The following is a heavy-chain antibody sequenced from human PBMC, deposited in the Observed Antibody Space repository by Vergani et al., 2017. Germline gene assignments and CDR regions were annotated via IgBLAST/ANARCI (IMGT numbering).Heavy chain of an antibody. CDR1: RFTFSSYG. J-gene: IGHJ4*02. CDR3: AKDRDFLVSGSGWYAFDY. CDR2: IRYVGSNK. Sequence: QVHLVESGGGVVQPVGSLRLSCAASRFTFSSYGMHWVRQAPGKGLEWVAFIRYVGSNKYDADSLKGGFTTSRDNSKNTRYLQMSSVRVEDTAVYFCAKDRDFLVSGSGWYAFDYWGQGFLVTVSS. V-gene: IGHV3-30*02. D-gene: IGHD6-19*01.